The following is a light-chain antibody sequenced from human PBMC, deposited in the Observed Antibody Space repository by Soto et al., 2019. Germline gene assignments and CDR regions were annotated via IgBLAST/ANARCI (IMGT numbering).Light chain of an antibody. CDR1: NSDVGGYNY. CDR2: EVS. CDR3: TSYTSSSTRL. J-gene: IGLJ2*01. Sequence: QSALTQPASVSGSPGQSITISCTGTNSDVGGYNYVSWYQQHPGKAPKLMIFEVSNRPSGVSNRFSGSKSGNTASLTISGLLAEDEADYYCTSYTSSSTRLFGGGTKVTVL. V-gene: IGLV2-14*01.